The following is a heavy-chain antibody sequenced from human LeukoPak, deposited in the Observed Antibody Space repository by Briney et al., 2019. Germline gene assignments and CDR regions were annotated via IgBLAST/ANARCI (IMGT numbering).Heavy chain of an antibody. CDR2: ISWDGGST. J-gene: IGHJ4*02. Sequence: GGSLRLSCAASGFTFSSYWMHWVRHAPGKGLEWVSLISWDGGSTYYADSVKGQFTISRDNSKNSLYLQMNSLRAEDTALYYCAKDMAAYYYASGNIDYWGQGTLVTVSS. CDR1: GFTFSSYW. D-gene: IGHD3-10*01. V-gene: IGHV3-43D*03. CDR3: AKDMAAYYYASGNIDY.